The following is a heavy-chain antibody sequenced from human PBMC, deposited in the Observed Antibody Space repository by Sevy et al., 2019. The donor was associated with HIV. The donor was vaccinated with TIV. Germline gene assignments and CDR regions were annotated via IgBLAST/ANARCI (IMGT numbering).Heavy chain of an antibody. CDR3: ARVILAYRGYYYYYMDV. CDR1: GFTFSDYY. J-gene: IGHJ6*03. Sequence: SLKISCAASGFTFSDYYMSWIRQAPGKGLEWVSYISSSGSTIYYADSVKGRFTISRDNAKNSLYLQMNSLRAEDTAVYYCARVILAYRGYYYYYMDVWGKGTTVTVSS. V-gene: IGHV3-11*04. CDR2: ISSSGSTI. D-gene: IGHD3-16*01.